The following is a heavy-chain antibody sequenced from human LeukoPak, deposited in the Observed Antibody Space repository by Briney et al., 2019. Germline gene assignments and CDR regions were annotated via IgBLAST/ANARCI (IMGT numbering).Heavy chain of an antibody. CDR2: INHDGSLR. J-gene: IGHJ4*02. CDR1: EFIFSNYG. V-gene: IGHV3-74*01. Sequence: PGGSLRLSCAASEFIFSNYGMHWVRQAPGKGLVWVSHINHDGSLRNYADSVKGRFTISRDFAKNTLYLQMHSLGADDTAVYYCVREVHSLGDSWGQGTLVTVSS. D-gene: IGHD2-15*01. CDR3: VREVHSLGDS.